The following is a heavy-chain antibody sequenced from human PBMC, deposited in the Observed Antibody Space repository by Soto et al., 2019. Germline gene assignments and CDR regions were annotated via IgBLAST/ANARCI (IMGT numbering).Heavy chain of an antibody. CDR3: ASKRELDY. CDR2: IRYDGSNQ. J-gene: IGHJ4*01. CDR1: GFTFSSYG. V-gene: IGHV3-33*01. D-gene: IGHD1-1*01. Sequence: QVQLVESGGGVVQPGRSLRLSCAASGFTFSSYGMHWVRQAPGKGLEWVAVIRYDGSNQYYVDSVKGRFTISRDNSKNTLYLQMNSLRAEDTAVYYCASKRELDYWGQGTLVTVSS.